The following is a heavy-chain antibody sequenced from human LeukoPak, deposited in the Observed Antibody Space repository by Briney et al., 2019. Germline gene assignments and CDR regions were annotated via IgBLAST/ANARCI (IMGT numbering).Heavy chain of an antibody. CDR1: GFTFSSYE. CDR2: ISSSGSTI. D-gene: IGHD4-17*01. Sequence: GGSLRLSCAASGFTFSSYEMNWVRQAPGKGLEWVSYISSSGSTIYYADSVKGRFTISRDNAKNSLYLQMNSLRAEDTAVYYCARVDYGDYGFDYWGQGTLVTVSS. J-gene: IGHJ4*02. V-gene: IGHV3-48*03. CDR3: ARVDYGDYGFDY.